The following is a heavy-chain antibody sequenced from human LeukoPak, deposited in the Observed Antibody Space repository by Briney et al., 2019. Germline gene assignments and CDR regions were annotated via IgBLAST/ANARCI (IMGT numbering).Heavy chain of an antibody. CDR2: ISAYNGNT. Sequence: GASVKVSCKASGYTFTSYGISWVRLAPGQGLEWMGWISAYNGNTNYAQKLQGRVTMTTDTSTSTAYMELRSLRSDDTAVYYCARVSGVWGSYRYNWFDPWGQGTLVTVSS. CDR1: GYTFTSYG. D-gene: IGHD3-16*02. V-gene: IGHV1-18*01. CDR3: ARVSGVWGSYRYNWFDP. J-gene: IGHJ5*02.